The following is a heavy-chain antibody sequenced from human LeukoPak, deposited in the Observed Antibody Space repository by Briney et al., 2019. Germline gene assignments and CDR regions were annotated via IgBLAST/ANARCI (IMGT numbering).Heavy chain of an antibody. CDR1: GFTFDDYG. V-gene: IGHV3-20*04. Sequence: GGSLRHSCAASGFTFDDYGMSWVRQAPGKGLEWVSGINWNGGSTGYADSVKGRFTISRDNAKNSLYLQMNSLRAEDTALYYCACEVFNWNQGAFDYWGQGTLVTVSS. CDR3: ACEVFNWNQGAFDY. D-gene: IGHD1-20*01. CDR2: INWNGGST. J-gene: IGHJ4*02.